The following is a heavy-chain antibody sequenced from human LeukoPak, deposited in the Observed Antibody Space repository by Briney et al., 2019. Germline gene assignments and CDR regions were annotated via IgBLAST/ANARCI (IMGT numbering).Heavy chain of an antibody. Sequence: GRSLRLSCAASGFTFSSYSMNWVRQAPGRGLEWVSSISSSSSYIYYADSVKGRFTISRDNAKNSLYLQMNSLRAEDTAVYYCARGRGYSGYEPFDYWGQGTLVTVSS. J-gene: IGHJ4*02. CDR2: ISSSSSYI. CDR1: GFTFSSYS. D-gene: IGHD5-12*01. V-gene: IGHV3-21*01. CDR3: ARGRGYSGYEPFDY.